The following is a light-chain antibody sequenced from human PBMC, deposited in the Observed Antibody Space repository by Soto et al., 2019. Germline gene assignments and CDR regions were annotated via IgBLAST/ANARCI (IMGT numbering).Light chain of an antibody. CDR3: CSYAGSSTYV. Sequence: QSVLTQPASVSGSPGQSITISCTGTSSEVGSYNLVSWYQQHPGKAPKLMIYEGSKRPSGVSNRFSGSKSGNTASLTISGLKSEDEADYYCCSYAGSSTYVFGTGTKVTVL. V-gene: IGLV2-23*01. J-gene: IGLJ1*01. CDR2: EGS. CDR1: SSEVGSYNL.